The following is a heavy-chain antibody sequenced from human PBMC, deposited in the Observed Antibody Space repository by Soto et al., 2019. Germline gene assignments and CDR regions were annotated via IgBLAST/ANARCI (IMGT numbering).Heavy chain of an antibody. J-gene: IGHJ4*02. CDR2: IKSKTDGGTT. Sequence: LRLSCAASGFTFSNAWMSWVRQAPGKGLEWVGRIKSKTDGGTTDYAAPVKGRFTISRDDSKNTLYLQMNSLKTEDTAVYYCTTNYYDSSGPWDYWGQGTLVTVSS. D-gene: IGHD3-22*01. CDR3: TTNYYDSSGPWDY. V-gene: IGHV3-15*01. CDR1: GFTFSNAW.